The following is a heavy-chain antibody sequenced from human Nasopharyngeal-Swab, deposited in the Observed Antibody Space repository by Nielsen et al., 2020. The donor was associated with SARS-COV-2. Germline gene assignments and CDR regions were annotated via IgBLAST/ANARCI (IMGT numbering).Heavy chain of an antibody. CDR2: IYYSGST. Sequence: WIRQPPGKGLEWIGNIYYSGSTYYNPSLKSRLTISVDTSKNQFSLKLSSVTAADTAVYYCARQPSMVHYYYYGMDVWGQGTTVTVSS. D-gene: IGHD4/OR15-4a*01. CDR3: ARQPSMVHYYYYGMDV. V-gene: IGHV4-39*01. J-gene: IGHJ6*02.